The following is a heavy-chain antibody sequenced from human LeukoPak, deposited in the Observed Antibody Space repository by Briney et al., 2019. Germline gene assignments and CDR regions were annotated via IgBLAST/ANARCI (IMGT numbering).Heavy chain of an antibody. J-gene: IGHJ4*02. Sequence: GTSLRLSCAASGFNFRNYGVHWVRQAPGQGLEWVAVVWYDGRNKYYADSVKGRFTISRDISNNTLFLQMNSLGVEDTAVYYCARGKDALDHWGQGTLVTVSS. CDR2: VWYDGRNK. CDR1: GFNFRNYG. V-gene: IGHV3-33*01. D-gene: IGHD5-24*01. CDR3: ARGKDALDH.